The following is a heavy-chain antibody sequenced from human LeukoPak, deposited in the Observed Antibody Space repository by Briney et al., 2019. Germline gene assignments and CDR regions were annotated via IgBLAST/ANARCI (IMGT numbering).Heavy chain of an antibody. D-gene: IGHD2-15*01. CDR1: GDSIRGYY. V-gene: IGHV4-59*01. CDR2: VYYIGST. Sequence: KASETLSLTCTVSGDSIRGYYWSWIRQPPGKGLEWIGYVYYIGSTNYNPSLKSRLTMSVETSKNQVSLRLSSVTAADTAVYYCARGRRVVTATPYYFDSWGPGTLVTVSS. CDR3: ARGRRVVTATPYYFDS. J-gene: IGHJ4*02.